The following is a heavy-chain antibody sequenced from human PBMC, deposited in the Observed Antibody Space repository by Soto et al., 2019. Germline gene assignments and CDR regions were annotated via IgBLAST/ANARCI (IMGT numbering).Heavy chain of an antibody. J-gene: IGHJ6*02. CDR3: ASGPVYYYDSSGYYPSIRNYYYYGMDV. D-gene: IGHD3-22*01. Sequence: ASVKVSCKASGYTFTGYYMHWVRQAPGQGLEWMGWINPNSGGTNYAQKFQGWVTMTRDTSISTAYMELSRLRSDDTAVYYCASGPVYYYDSSGYYPSIRNYYYYGMDVWGQGTTVTVSS. V-gene: IGHV1-2*04. CDR2: INPNSGGT. CDR1: GYTFTGYY.